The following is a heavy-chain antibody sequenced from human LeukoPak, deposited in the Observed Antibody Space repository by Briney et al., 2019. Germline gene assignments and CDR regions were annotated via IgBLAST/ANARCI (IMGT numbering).Heavy chain of an antibody. CDR1: GYIFTTYW. CDR2: IYPGDSDT. CDR3: ARHVHCRGGRSYDAGGADY. Sequence: GESLQISGQGSGYIFTTYWIGCVRQMPGKGLEWMAIIYPGDSDTRYSPSFQGQVTISVDKSISTAYLQWSSLKASDSATYYCARHVHCRGGRSYDAGGADYWGQGTLVTVSS. V-gene: IGHV5-51*01. D-gene: IGHD2-15*01. J-gene: IGHJ4*02.